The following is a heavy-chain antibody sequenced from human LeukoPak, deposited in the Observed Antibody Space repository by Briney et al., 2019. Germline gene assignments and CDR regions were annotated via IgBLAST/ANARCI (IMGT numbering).Heavy chain of an antibody. Sequence: SETLSLTCTVSGGSISSGGHYWTWIRQHPGKGLEWIGYIHYSGSTYYNPSLTSRVTISVDTSKNQFSLKLSSVTAADTAVYYCTRSRYCSSTSCYGMDVWGQGTTVTVSS. CDR2: IHYSGST. J-gene: IGHJ6*02. V-gene: IGHV4-31*03. D-gene: IGHD2-2*01. CDR1: GGSISSGGHY. CDR3: TRSRYCSSTSCYGMDV.